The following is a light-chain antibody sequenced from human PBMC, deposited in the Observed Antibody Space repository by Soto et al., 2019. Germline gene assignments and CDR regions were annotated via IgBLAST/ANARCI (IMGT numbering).Light chain of an antibody. V-gene: IGLV1-51*01. CDR1: SSNIGGNS. J-gene: IGLJ1*01. CDR2: DDN. Sequence: SVLTQPPSVSAAPGQKVTISCSGSSSNIGGNSVSWYQQLPGTAPKLLIYDDNKRPPGIPDRFSGSKSGTSATLGITGFQTGDEADYYCGSWDSSLSAYVFGTGTKV. CDR3: GSWDSSLSAYV.